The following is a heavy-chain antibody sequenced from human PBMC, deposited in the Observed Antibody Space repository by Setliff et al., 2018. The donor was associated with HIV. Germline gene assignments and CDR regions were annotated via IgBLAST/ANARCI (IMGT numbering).Heavy chain of an antibody. CDR3: ARQPVDTASFDP. V-gene: IGHV4-59*08. CDR2: IYYTGTT. Sequence: PSETLSLTCTVSGGYYWTWIRQVPGKGLEWIGSIYYTGTTNYNPSLESRLTISIDTSQNHFSLKLTSVTAADTAVYYCARQPVDTASFDPWGQGTLVTVSS. J-gene: IGHJ5*02. CDR1: GGYY. D-gene: IGHD5-18*01.